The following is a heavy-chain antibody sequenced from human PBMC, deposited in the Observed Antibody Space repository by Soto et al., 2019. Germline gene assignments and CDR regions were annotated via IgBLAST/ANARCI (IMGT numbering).Heavy chain of an antibody. Sequence: ASVKVSCEVSGYTLTELSMHWVRQAPGKGLEWMGGFDPEDGETIYAQKFQGRVTMTEDTSTDTAYMELSSLRSEDTAVYYCASHGYTAMGEFDYWGQGTLVTVSS. CDR3: ASHGYTAMGEFDY. D-gene: IGHD5-18*01. J-gene: IGHJ4*02. CDR2: FDPEDGET. CDR1: GYTLTELS. V-gene: IGHV1-24*01.